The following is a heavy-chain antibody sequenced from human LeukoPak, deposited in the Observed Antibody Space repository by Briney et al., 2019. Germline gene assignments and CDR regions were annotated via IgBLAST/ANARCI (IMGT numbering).Heavy chain of an antibody. V-gene: IGHV4-38-2*02. CDR3: ARVYCGGDCYCDY. J-gene: IGHJ4*02. CDR1: GYSISSGYY. D-gene: IGHD2-21*02. CDR2: IYHSGST. Sequence: SETLSLTCTVSGYSISSGYYWGWIRQPPGKGLEWIGSIYHSGSTNYNPSLKSRVTISVDTSKNQFSLKLSSVTAADTAVYYCARVYCGGDCYCDYWGQGTLVTVSS.